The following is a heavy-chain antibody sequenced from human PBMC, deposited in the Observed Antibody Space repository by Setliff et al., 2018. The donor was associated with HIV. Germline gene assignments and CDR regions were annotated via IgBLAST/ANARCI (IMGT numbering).Heavy chain of an antibody. CDR3: ARREYNYVPRAFDL. CDR2: INSDGSST. V-gene: IGHV3-74*01. J-gene: IGHJ3*01. CDR1: GFTFSSYW. Sequence: GGSLRLSCAASGFTFSSYWMHWVRQAPGKGLVWVSRINSDGSSTSYADSVKGRFTISRDNAKNTLYLQMSSLRAEDTAVYYCARREYNYVPRAFDLWGRGTVVTVSS. D-gene: IGHD3-16*01.